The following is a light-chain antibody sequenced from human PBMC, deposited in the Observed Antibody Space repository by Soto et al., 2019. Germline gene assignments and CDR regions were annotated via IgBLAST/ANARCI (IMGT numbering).Light chain of an antibody. Sequence: EIVMTQSPATVSVSPGERATLSCRASQSVSINLAWYQQRAGPAARLLINGEATRATRSPARFSGSGSGTEFNLTISSLQSEDFAVYYCQQYNKWPLLSFGGGTKVEIK. V-gene: IGKV3-15*01. CDR2: GEA. CDR3: QQYNKWPLLS. J-gene: IGKJ4*01. CDR1: QSVSIN.